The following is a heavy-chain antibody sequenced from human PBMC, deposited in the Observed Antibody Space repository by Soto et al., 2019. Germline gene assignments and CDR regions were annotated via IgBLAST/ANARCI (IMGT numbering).Heavy chain of an antibody. CDR3: AREGIAPDSTHYYYYGMNV. J-gene: IGHJ6*02. Sequence: LSLTCTVSGGSISSSSYYWGWIRQPPGKGLEWIGHIFTSGTTHYNPSLKSRVTISVETSKNQFSLRLGSVTAADAAVYFCAREGIAPDSTHYYYYGMNVWGQGTTVTVSS. D-gene: IGHD6-13*01. CDR2: IFTSGTT. CDR1: GGSISSSSYY. V-gene: IGHV4-31*03.